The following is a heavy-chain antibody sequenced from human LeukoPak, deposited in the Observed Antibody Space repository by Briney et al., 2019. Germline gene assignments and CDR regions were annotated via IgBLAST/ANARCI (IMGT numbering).Heavy chain of an antibody. V-gene: IGHV4-39*01. D-gene: IGHD5-18*01. J-gene: IGHJ4*02. CDR3: RGYTSGYLGGDY. Sequence: SETLSLTCTVSGGSISSSNYYWGWVRQTPGKGLEWIGSIYYSGSSYCNPSLKSRVTISVDTSKNRFSLKLSSVTAADTAVYYCRGYTSGYLGGDYWGQGALVTVSS. CDR1: GGSISSSNYY. CDR2: IYYSGSS.